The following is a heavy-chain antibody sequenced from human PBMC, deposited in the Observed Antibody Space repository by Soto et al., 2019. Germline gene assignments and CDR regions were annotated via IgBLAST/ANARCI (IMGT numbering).Heavy chain of an antibody. CDR3: ATGPKQLVGKAFDI. Sequence: ASVKVSCKVSGYTLTELSMHWVRQAPGKGLEWMGGFDPEDGETIYAQKFQGRVTMTEDTSTDTAYMELSSLRSEDTAVYYCATGPKQLVGKAFDIWGQGTMVTVSS. V-gene: IGHV1-24*01. J-gene: IGHJ3*02. CDR2: FDPEDGET. D-gene: IGHD6-6*01. CDR1: GYTLTELS.